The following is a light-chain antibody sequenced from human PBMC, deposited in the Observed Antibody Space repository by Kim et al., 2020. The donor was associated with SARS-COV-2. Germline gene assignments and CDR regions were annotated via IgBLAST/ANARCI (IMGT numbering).Light chain of an antibody. J-gene: IGKJ1*01. CDR1: QSVSSN. CDR2: GPS. V-gene: IGKV3-15*01. CDR3: QQYNNWPPT. Sequence: EIVMTQSPATLSVSPGETATLSCRASQSVSSNLAWYQQKPGQTPRVLIYGPSTRATGIPVRFSGSGSGTEFTLTISSLQSEDFAVYYCQQYNNWPPTFGQGTKVDIK.